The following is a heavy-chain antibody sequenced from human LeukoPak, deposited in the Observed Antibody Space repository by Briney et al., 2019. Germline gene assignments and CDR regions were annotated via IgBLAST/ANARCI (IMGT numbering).Heavy chain of an antibody. Sequence: SETLSLTCTVSGGSISSGDYYWSWIRQPPGKGLEWIGYIYYSGSTNYNPSLKSRVTISVDTSKNQFSLKLSSVTAADTAVYYCARGISSGWSRAVGYWGQGTLVTVSS. J-gene: IGHJ4*02. CDR2: IYYSGST. CDR1: GGSISSGDYY. V-gene: IGHV4-61*08. CDR3: ARGISSGWSRAVGY. D-gene: IGHD6-19*01.